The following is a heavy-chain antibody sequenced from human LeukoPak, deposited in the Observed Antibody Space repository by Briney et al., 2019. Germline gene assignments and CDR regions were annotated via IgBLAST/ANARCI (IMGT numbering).Heavy chain of an antibody. V-gene: IGHV4-39*07. CDR2: VDYSGDA. CDR1: GGSVSSNDYF. Sequence: SETLSLTCTVSGGSVSSNDYFWGWIRQSAAKGLEWIGSVDYSGDAYYNPSLKSRLTISIDTSRNQFSLRLSSVTAAGADTGVYYCVREVNHYGLRRNSFDPWGQGLKVTVSS. J-gene: IGHJ5*02. CDR3: VREVNHYGLRRNSFDP. D-gene: IGHD3/OR15-3a*01.